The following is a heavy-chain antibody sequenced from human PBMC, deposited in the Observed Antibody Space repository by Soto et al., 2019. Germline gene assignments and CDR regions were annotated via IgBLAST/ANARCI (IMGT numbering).Heavy chain of an antibody. CDR3: ARGHGDQGAFGFKI. D-gene: IGHD4-17*01. CDR1: GGAIVSYY. CDR2: IYYSGTT. J-gene: IGHJ3*02. Sequence: QVQLQQSGPGLVKPSETLSLTCTVSGGAIVSYYWTWIRQPPGKGLEWIGYIYYSGTTKYNPSLKSRFTICIDMSGKDFCLALTSVTASDTAVYYCARGHGDQGAFGFKIWDHGTLVTVSS. V-gene: IGHV4-59*01.